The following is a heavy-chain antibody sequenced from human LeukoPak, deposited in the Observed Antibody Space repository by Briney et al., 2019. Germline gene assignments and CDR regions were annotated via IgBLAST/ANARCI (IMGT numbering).Heavy chain of an antibody. CDR3: ARDRYYYVSGSYRLFDY. V-gene: IGHV4-4*07. D-gene: IGHD3-10*01. Sequence: PSETLSLTCAVYGGSISSYYWSWIRQPAGKGLEWIGRIHTSGSTNYNPSLKSRVTMSVDTSKNQFSLKLSSVTAADTAVYYCARDRYYYVSGSYRLFDYWGQGTLVTVSS. CDR2: IHTSGST. CDR1: GGSISSYY. J-gene: IGHJ4*02.